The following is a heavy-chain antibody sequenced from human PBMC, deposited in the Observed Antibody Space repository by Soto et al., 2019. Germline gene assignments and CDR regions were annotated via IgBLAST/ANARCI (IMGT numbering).Heavy chain of an antibody. CDR3: THSSGWYYFDY. Sequence: GGSLRLSWTASGFTFGDYAMSWFRQAPGKGLEWVGFIRSKAYGGTTEYAASVKGRFTISRDDSKSIAYLQMNSLKTEDTAVYYCTHSSGWYYFDYWGQGTLVTVSS. V-gene: IGHV3-49*03. J-gene: IGHJ4*02. CDR1: GFTFGDYA. D-gene: IGHD6-19*01. CDR2: IRSKAYGGTT.